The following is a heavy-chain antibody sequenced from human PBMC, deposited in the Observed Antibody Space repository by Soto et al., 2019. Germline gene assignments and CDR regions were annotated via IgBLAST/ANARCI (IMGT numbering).Heavy chain of an antibody. V-gene: IGHV4-31*03. CDR1: GASIISDGYY. D-gene: IGHD3-22*01. CDR2: IHYSGGATYSP. CDR3: ARVPTYYHPSSGYPPFHP. Sequence: QVQLQESGPGLVEPSQTLSLICTVSGASIISDGYYWTWIRQHPGKGLEWLGYIHYSGGATYSPSHNPSLKTRIAISVDTSKKLFSLKLTSVRAADTAVYYCARVPTYYHPSSGYPPFHPRGQGTLVTVSS. J-gene: IGHJ5*02.